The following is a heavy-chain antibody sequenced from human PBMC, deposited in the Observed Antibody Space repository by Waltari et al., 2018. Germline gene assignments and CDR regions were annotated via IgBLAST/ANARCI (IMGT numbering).Heavy chain of an antibody. D-gene: IGHD3-3*01. CDR3: ARPAFWSGYYYYGMDV. CDR1: GGTFSSYA. J-gene: IGHJ6*02. CDR2: IIPIFGTA. Sequence: QVQLVQSGAEVKKPGSSVKVSCKASGGTFSSYAISWVRQAPGQGLEWMGGIIPIFGTANYSQKFQGRVTITTDEATSTAYMELSSLGSEDTAVYYCARPAFWSGYYYYGMDVWGQGTTVTVSS. V-gene: IGHV1-69*05.